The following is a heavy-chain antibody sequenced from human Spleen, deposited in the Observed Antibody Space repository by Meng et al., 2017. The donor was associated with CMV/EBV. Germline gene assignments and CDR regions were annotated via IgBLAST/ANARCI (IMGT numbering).Heavy chain of an antibody. CDR1: GFTFSNAW. J-gene: IGHJ4*02. CDR2: IKSKTDGGTT. Sequence: GGSLRLSCAASGFTFSNAWMSWVRQAPGKGLEWVGRIKSKTDGGTTDYAAPVKGRFTISRDDSKNTLYLQMNSLKTEDTAVYYCTAGSSGWLKAAFDYWGQGTLVTVSS. D-gene: IGHD6-19*01. CDR3: TAGSSGWLKAAFDY. V-gene: IGHV3-15*01.